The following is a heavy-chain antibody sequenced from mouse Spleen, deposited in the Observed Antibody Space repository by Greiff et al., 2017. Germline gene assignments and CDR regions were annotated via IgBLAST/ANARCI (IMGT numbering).Heavy chain of an antibody. CDR1: GYTFTSYW. V-gene: IGHV1-64*01. CDR3: ARDNWDCYFDY. J-gene: IGHJ2*01. D-gene: IGHD4-1*01. CDR2: IHPNSGST. Sequence: QVQLQQPGAELVKPGASVKLSCKASGYTFTSYWMHWVKQRPGQGLEWIGMIHPNSGSTNYNEKFKSKATLTVDKSSSTAYMQLSSLTSEDSAVYYCARDNWDCYFDYWGQGTTLTVSS.